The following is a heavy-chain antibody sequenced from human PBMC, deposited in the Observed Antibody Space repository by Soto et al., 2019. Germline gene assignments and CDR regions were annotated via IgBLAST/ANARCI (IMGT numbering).Heavy chain of an antibody. CDR1: SVSIISYY. CDR3: ARGYCSSTSCYEFDC. D-gene: IGHD2-2*01. J-gene: IGHJ4*02. V-gene: IGHV4-59*01. Sequence: PSETLSHTCTVSSVSIISYYWNSIRQPTGKGLEWIGSIYYSGNTNYSPSLKSRVTLSVDTPKKPFSLKLTSVTAADTAMYYCARGYCSSTSCYEFDCWGQGTLVPVS. CDR2: IYYSGNT.